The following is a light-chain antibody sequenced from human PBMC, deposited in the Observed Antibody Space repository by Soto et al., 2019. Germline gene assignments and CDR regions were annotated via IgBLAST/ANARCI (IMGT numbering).Light chain of an antibody. V-gene: IGLV2-8*01. Sequence: QSVLTQPPSASGSPGQSVAISCTGTNSDVGGYNYVSWYQQHPGKAPKLIIYDVNKRPSGVPDRFSGSKSGNTASLTVSGLQAEDEADYYCSSYAGSTTFDGFGTGTKVTVL. J-gene: IGLJ1*01. CDR1: NSDVGGYNY. CDR3: SSYAGSTTFDG. CDR2: DVN.